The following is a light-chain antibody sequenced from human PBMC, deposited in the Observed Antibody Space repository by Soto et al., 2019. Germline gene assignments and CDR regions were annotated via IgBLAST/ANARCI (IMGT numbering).Light chain of an antibody. Sequence: EIVMTQSPATLSVSPGERATLSCRASQSVNNNLAWYQQKPGQAPSLLIYGASTRATGIPARFSGSGSGTEFTLTISSLQSEDFAVYYCQQYNNWAETFGQGTKLEIK. J-gene: IGKJ2*01. V-gene: IGKV3-15*01. CDR2: GAS. CDR3: QQYNNWAET. CDR1: QSVNNN.